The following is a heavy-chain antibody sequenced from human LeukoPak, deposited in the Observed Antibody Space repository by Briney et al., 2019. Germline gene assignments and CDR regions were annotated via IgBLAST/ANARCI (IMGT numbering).Heavy chain of an antibody. CDR1: GGTFSSYA. V-gene: IGHV1-69*13. CDR3: ARFTILYGYFDY. CDR2: IIPIFGTA. Sequence: SVKVSCKASGGTFSSYAISWVRQAPGQGLEWMGGIIPIFGTANYAQKFQGRVTITADESTSTAYMELSSLRSEDTAVYYCARFTILYGYFDYWGQGTLVTVSS. J-gene: IGHJ4*02. D-gene: IGHD3-3*01.